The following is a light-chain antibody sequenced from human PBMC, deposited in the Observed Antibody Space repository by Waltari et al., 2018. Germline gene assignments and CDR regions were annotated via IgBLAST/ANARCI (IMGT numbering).Light chain of an antibody. J-gene: IGKJ4*01. CDR2: DVS. CDR3: QQYDSLPST. CDR1: QDISNF. V-gene: IGKV1-33*01. Sequence: DIQLTQSPSSLSASVGDRVTITCQASQDISNFLNWYQQKPGKAPKHLIYDVSQLEPGVPTRFSGSGYGTEFTLIINSLQPEDIGTYYCQQYDSLPSTFGGGTKVEIQ.